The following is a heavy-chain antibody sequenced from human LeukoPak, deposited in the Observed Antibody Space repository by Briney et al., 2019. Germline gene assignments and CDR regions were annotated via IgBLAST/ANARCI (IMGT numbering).Heavy chain of an antibody. D-gene: IGHD5-24*01. J-gene: IGHJ1*01. V-gene: IGHV3-30*03. CDR3: ARTDGAL. CDR1: GFTFSNYG. CDR2: ISYDGTNK. Sequence: GSLRLSCAASGFTFSNYGIHWVRQAPGKGLEWVAVISYDGTNKYYADSVKGRFTISRDNAQNSLYLQMTSLRVDDTALYYCARTDGALWGQGTLVTVSS.